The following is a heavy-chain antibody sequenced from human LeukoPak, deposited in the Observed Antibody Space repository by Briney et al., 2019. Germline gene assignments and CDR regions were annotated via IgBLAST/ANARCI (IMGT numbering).Heavy chain of an antibody. V-gene: IGHV4-38-2*02. Sequence: SETLSLTCTVSGYSISSGYYWGWIRQPPGKGLEWIGSIYHSGSTYYNPSLKSRVTISVDTSKNQFSLKLSSVTAADTAVYYCARTGTQGGFDYWGQGTLVTVSS. CDR2: IYHSGST. CDR1: GYSISSGYY. D-gene: IGHD1-7*01. CDR3: ARTGTQGGFDY. J-gene: IGHJ4*02.